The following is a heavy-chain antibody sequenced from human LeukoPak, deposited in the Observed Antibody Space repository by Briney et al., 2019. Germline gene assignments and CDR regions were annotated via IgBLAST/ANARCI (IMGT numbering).Heavy chain of an antibody. J-gene: IGHJ4*02. CDR2: ISYSGST. CDR3: ARYVWGSYPTFEDY. CDR1: GGSISSSNYY. V-gene: IGHV4-61*05. D-gene: IGHD3-16*02. Sequence: PSETLSLTCTVSGGSISSSNYYWGWIRQPPGKGLEWIGYISYSGSTNYNPSLKSRVTISVDTSKDQFSLKLSSVTAADTAVYYCARYVWGSYPTFEDYWGQGTLVTVSS.